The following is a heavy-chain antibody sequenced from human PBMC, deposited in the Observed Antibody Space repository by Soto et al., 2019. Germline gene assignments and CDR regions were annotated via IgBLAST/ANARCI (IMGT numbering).Heavy chain of an antibody. Sequence: GSLRLSCTASGLPHSNFAMMWVRQAPGKGLECVSGIYGSGRGIEYADSVKGRFTISRDNSKNTVYLQMTDLRADDTAVYYCAKDAVYNDGLWLMDHWGQGTQVTVSS. J-gene: IGHJ4*02. D-gene: IGHD2-21*01. V-gene: IGHV3-23*05. CDR1: GLPHSNFA. CDR2: IYGSGRGI. CDR3: AKDAVYNDGLWLMDH.